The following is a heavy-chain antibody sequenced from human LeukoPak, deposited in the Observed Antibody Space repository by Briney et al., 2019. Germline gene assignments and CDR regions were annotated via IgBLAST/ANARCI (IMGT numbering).Heavy chain of an antibody. CDR1: GGSISSYY. V-gene: IGHV4-59*01. J-gene: IGHJ6*02. CDR3: AREDPQTTVPEGMDV. Sequence: SETLSLTCTVSGGSISSYYWSWIRQPPGKGLEWIGYIYYSGTTNYNPSLKSRVTISVDTSKNHFSLQLRSVTAADTAVYYCAREDPQTTVPEGMDVWGQGTTVTVSS. D-gene: IGHD4-17*01. CDR2: IYYSGTT.